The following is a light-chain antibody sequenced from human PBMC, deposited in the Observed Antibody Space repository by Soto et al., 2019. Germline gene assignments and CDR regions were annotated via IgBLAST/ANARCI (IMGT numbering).Light chain of an antibody. CDR2: DTS. Sequence: EIGVTQSPATLSVSPGERVTLSCRASQSVSSSLAWYQQRPGQAPRLLIYDTSTRAAGIAARFSGSGSGKEFTLTISSLQSEESAVYYCQQYVHWPPGAFGQGTKVDIK. CDR3: QQYVHWPPGA. V-gene: IGKV3-15*01. CDR1: QSVSSS. J-gene: IGKJ1*01.